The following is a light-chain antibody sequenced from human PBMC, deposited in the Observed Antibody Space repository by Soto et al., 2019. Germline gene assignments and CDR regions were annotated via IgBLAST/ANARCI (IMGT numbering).Light chain of an antibody. Sequence: EIVLPQSPGTLSSSPGERATLSCRASQSFSSSYLAWYQQKPGQTPRLLFYGPFSRATGIQDSFSGSGSGTAFTLAISRLVPEDFAVYECQQYGSSPFIFGPVTNVYLK. CDR1: QSFSSSY. CDR3: QQYGSSPFI. J-gene: IGKJ3*01. CDR2: GPF. V-gene: IGKV3-20*01.